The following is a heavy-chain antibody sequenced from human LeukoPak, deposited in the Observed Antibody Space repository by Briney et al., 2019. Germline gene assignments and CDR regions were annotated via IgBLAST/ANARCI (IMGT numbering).Heavy chain of an antibody. CDR1: RXX. V-gene: IGHV3-74*01. CDR3: VSETTAGY. J-gene: IGHJ4*02. Sequence: RXXVXWVRHAPGKGLVWVSRINSDGTSTGYADSVKGRFTISRDNAKNTLYLQMNSLRAEDTAVYYCVSETTAGYWGQGTLVTVSS. CDR2: INSDGTST. D-gene: IGHD4-17*01.